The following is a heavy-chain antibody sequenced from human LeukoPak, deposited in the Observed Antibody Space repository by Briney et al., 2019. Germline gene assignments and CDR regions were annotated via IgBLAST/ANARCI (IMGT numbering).Heavy chain of an antibody. CDR1: GYTFTGYY. Sequence: ASVKVSCKASGYTFTGYYMHWVRQAPGQGLEWMGWINPKSGGTNYAQKFQGRVTMTRDTSISTAYMELSRLRSDDTAVYYCARPHQLRYFDPFYMDVWGKGTTVTVCS. CDR2: INPKSGGT. D-gene: IGHD3-9*01. V-gene: IGHV1-2*02. CDR3: ARPHQLRYFDPFYMDV. J-gene: IGHJ6*03.